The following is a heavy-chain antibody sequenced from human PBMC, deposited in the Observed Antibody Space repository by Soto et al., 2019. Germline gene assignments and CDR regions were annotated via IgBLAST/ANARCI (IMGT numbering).Heavy chain of an antibody. J-gene: IGHJ4*02. D-gene: IGHD2-2*01. Sequence: QVQLQESGPGLVKPSQTLSLSCSVSGGSISHGAYYWSWIRQHPGKGLEWIGYIYYSGDTQYNPSVKSRITLSLAMAKNQFFLRLTSVTAADTAVYYCARVESASWLAHWGQGPLVTVSS. CDR3: ARVESASWLAH. CDR1: GGSISHGAYY. CDR2: IYYSGDT. V-gene: IGHV4-31*03.